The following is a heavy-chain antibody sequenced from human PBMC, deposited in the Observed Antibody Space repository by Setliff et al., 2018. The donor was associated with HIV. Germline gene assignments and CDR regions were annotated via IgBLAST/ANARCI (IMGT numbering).Heavy chain of an antibody. CDR3: ARVGQEPQFYYHMDV. J-gene: IGHJ6*03. CDR1: GDTFTIYA. D-gene: IGHD3-16*01. Sequence: ASVKVSCKASGDTFTIYAYTWVRQAPGQGLEWMGWISAYNGNINLAERFQGRVTLTTDPSTTTAYMELRGLKSDDTAIYFCARVGQEPQFYYHMDVWGQGTTVTVSS. V-gene: IGHV1-18*01. CDR2: ISAYNGNI.